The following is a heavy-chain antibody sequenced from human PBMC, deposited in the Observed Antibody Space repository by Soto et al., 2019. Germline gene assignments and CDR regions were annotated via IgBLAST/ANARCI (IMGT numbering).Heavy chain of an antibody. J-gene: IGHJ4*02. CDR2: LYGNSGGI. CDR1: GFTFGSYA. V-gene: IGHV3-23*01. D-gene: IGHD2-21*02. CDR3: AKDAVAGDGLWLMDH. Sequence: EVQLLESGGGLVQPGGSLTLSCAASGFTFGSYAMTWVRQAPGKGLESVAGLYGNSGGIQYADSVRGRFTIFRDNSNNIVLLHMRSLRVEDTAVYFCAKDAVAGDGLWLMDHWGQGTLVTVSS.